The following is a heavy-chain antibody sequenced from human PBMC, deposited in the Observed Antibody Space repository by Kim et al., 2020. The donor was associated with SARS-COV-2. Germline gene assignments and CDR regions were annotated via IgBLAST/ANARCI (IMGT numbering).Heavy chain of an antibody. Sequence: ASVKVSCKASGYTFTSYGISWVRQAPGQGLEWMGWISAYNGNTNYAQKLQGRVTMTTDTSTSTAYMELRSLRSDDTAVYYCARAPGPFGGVIVIPRYFDYWGQGTLVTVSS. J-gene: IGHJ4*02. CDR2: ISAYNGNT. D-gene: IGHD3-16*02. CDR3: ARAPGPFGGVIVIPRYFDY. CDR1: GYTFTSYG. V-gene: IGHV1-18*01.